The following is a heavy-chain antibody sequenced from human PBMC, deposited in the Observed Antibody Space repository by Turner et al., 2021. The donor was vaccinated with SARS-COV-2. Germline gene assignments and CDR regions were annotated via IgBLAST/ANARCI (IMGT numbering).Heavy chain of an antibody. D-gene: IGHD3-22*01. CDR2: IGTVGNT. V-gene: IGHV3-13*04. CDR3: ARGYFDGSGYHNWFDP. J-gene: IGHJ5*02. Sequence: VQLVDSGGGLVQPGGFLRHSRSSSGFSFSSYDVHWGRQTKGKGLEWVSAIGTVGNTNYPGAVKDRFTNTRENAKNSWCLQMNSLRAEDAAVYYCARGYFDGSGYHNWFDPWGQGTLVTVSS. CDR1: GFSFSSYD.